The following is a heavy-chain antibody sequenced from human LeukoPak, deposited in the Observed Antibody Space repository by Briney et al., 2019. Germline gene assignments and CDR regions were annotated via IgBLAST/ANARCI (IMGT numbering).Heavy chain of an antibody. CDR3: AREGLYSSSWSAFDI. V-gene: IGHV3-21*01. CDR1: GFTLSSYS. CDR2: ISSSSSYI. D-gene: IGHD6-13*01. J-gene: IGHJ3*02. Sequence: GGSLRLSCAASGFTLSSYSMNWVRQAPGKGLEWVSSISSSSSYIYYADSVKGRFTISRDNAKNSLYLQMNSLRAEDTAVYYCAREGLYSSSWSAFDIWGQGTMVTVSS.